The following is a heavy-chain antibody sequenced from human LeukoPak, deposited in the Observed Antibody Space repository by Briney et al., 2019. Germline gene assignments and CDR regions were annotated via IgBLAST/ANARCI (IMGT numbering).Heavy chain of an antibody. D-gene: IGHD1-26*01. CDR3: ARKIVTSGAFDI. V-gene: IGHV4-4*02. CDR2: IYHSGST. J-gene: IGHJ3*02. Sequence: SETLSLTCTVSGGPISSANWWSWVRQLPGRGLEWIGEIYHSGSTNYNPSLKSRVTISVDKSKDQFSLKLSSVTAADTAVYYCARKIVTSGAFDIWGQGRLATVSA. CDR1: GGPISSANW.